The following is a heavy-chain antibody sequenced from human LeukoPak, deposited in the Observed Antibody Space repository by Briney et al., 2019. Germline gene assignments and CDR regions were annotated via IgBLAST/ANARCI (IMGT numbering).Heavy chain of an antibody. Sequence: ASVKVSCKASGYTFTSYGISWVRQAPGQGLEWMGWINTNTGNPTYAQGFTGRFVFSLDTSVSTAYLQISSLKAEDTAVYYCAREFEPLVVDTAMVGNYWGQGTLVTVSS. CDR1: GYTFTSYG. J-gene: IGHJ4*02. CDR3: AREFEPLVVDTAMVGNY. CDR2: INTNTGNP. D-gene: IGHD5-18*01. V-gene: IGHV7-4-1*02.